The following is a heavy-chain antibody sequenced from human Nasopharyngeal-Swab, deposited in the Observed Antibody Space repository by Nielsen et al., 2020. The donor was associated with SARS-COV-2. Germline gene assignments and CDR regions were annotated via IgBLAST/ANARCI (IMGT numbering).Heavy chain of an antibody. D-gene: IGHD6-13*01. Sequence: WIRQPPGKGLEWIGEINHSGSTNYNPSLKSRVTISVDTSKNQFSLKLSSVTAADTAVYYCARYSRSIWSSRRDYWGQGTLVTVSS. J-gene: IGHJ4*02. CDR2: INHSGST. CDR3: ARYSRSIWSSRRDY. V-gene: IGHV4-34*01.